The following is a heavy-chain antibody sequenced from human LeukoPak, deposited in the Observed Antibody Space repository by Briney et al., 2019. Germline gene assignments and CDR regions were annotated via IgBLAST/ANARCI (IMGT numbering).Heavy chain of an antibody. Sequence: GGSLRLSCAASGFTFSTYAMHWVRQAPAKGLDWVAVISNGGRDTYYADSVKGRFTISRDNSKNTLYLQRNSLRAEDTAVYYCARSSPTVTNPARYYYGMDVWGQGTTVTVSS. D-gene: IGHD4-17*01. J-gene: IGHJ6*02. CDR3: ARSSPTVTNPARYYYGMDV. V-gene: IGHV3-30*04. CDR1: GFTFSTYA. CDR2: ISNGGRDT.